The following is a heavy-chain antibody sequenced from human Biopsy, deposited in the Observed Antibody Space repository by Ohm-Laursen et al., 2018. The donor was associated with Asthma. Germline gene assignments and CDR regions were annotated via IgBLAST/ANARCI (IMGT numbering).Heavy chain of an antibody. V-gene: IGHV4-39*01. CDR2: IYYSGTT. CDR1: SGSGGYMRSGNYY. J-gene: IGHJ6*02. CDR3: VRGSSSWHHGPFHYYYGLDV. Sequence: SETLSLTCSLSSGSGGYMRSGNYYWGWIRQPPGKWLEWIGSIYYSGTTYYNPSLESRVTVSADTSKIQFSLKLTSVTAADTAVYYCVRGSSSWHHGPFHYYYGLDVWGQGTTATVSS. D-gene: IGHD6-13*01.